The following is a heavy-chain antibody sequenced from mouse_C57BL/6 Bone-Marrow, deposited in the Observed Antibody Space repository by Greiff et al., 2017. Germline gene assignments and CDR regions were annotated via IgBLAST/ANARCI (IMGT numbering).Heavy chain of an antibody. J-gene: IGHJ2*01. CDR2: IDPEDGDT. CDR1: GFNIQDYY. V-gene: IGHV14-2*01. Sequence: VQLQQSGAELVKPGASVTLSCTASGFNIQDYYIHWVKQRTEQGLEWIGRIDPEDGDTKYAPKFQDKATITADTSSNTAYLQLSSLTSEDTAVYYCNTSLNFYGTNYGGQGTALTVSA. CDR3: NTSLNFYGTNY. D-gene: IGHD1-1*01.